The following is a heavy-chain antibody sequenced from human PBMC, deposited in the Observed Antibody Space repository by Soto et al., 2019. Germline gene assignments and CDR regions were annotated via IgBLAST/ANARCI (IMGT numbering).Heavy chain of an antibody. Sequence: GGSLRLSCAASGFTFSSYGMHWVRQAPGKGLEWVAVIWYDGSNKYYADSVKGRFTISRDNSKNTLYLQMNSLRAEDTAVYYCARAADMRYFDWLSDYYYYMDVWGKGTTVTVSS. CDR1: GFTFSSYG. CDR2: IWYDGSNK. D-gene: IGHD3-9*01. CDR3: ARAADMRYFDWLSDYYYYMDV. V-gene: IGHV3-33*01. J-gene: IGHJ6*03.